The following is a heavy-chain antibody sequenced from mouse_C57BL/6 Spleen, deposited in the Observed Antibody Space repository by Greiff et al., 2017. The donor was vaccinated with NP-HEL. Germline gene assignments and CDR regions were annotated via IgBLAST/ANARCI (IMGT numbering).Heavy chain of an antibody. Sequence: EVQLVESGGGLVQPGGSMKLSCVASGFTFSNYWMNWVRQSPEKGLEWVAQIRLKSDNYATHYAESVKGRFTISRDDSKSSVYLQMNNLRAEDTGIYYCTASANWGLREDYWGQGTTLTVSS. J-gene: IGHJ2*01. V-gene: IGHV6-3*01. D-gene: IGHD4-1*01. CDR3: TASANWGLREDY. CDR1: GFTFSNYW. CDR2: IRLKSDNYAT.